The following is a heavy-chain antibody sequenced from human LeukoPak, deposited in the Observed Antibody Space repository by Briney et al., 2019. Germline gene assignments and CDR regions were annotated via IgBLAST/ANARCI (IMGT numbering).Heavy chain of an antibody. V-gene: IGHV4-34*01. Sequence: PSETLSLTCAVYGGSFSGYYWSWIRQPPGKGLEWIGEINHSGSTNYNPSLKSRVTISVDTSKNQFSLKLTSVTAADTAVYYCATGPYYYDSSAYYYTVWGQGTLVTVSS. CDR3: ATGPYYYDSSAYYYTV. CDR1: GGSFSGYY. J-gene: IGHJ4*02. D-gene: IGHD3-22*01. CDR2: INHSGST.